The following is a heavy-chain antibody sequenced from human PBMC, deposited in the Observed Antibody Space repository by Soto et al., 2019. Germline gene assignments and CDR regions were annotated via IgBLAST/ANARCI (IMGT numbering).Heavy chain of an antibody. CDR3: ARDSQQLVLDY. D-gene: IGHD6-13*01. CDR2: ISYDGSNK. CDR1: GFTFSSYA. J-gene: IGHJ4*02. V-gene: IGHV3-30-3*01. Sequence: QVQLVESGGGVVQPGRSLRLSCAACGFTFSSYAMHWVRQAPGKGLEWVAVISYDGSNKYYADSVKGRFTISRDNSKNTLYLQMNSLRAEDTAVYYCARDSQQLVLDYWGQGTLVTVSS.